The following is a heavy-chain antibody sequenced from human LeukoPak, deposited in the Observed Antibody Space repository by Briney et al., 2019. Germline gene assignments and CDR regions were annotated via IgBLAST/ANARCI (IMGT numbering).Heavy chain of an antibody. CDR1: GYTFTSYG. D-gene: IGHD3-10*01. CDR2: ISAYNGNT. Sequence: ASVKVSCKASGYTFTSYGISWVRQAPGQGLEGMGWISAYNGNTNYAQKLQGRVTMTTGISTSTAYMELRSLRSEDTAVYYCARHKGSPYGSGSYYAYNWFDPWGQGTLVTVSS. CDR3: ARHKGSPYGSGSYYAYNWFDP. J-gene: IGHJ5*02. V-gene: IGHV1-18*01.